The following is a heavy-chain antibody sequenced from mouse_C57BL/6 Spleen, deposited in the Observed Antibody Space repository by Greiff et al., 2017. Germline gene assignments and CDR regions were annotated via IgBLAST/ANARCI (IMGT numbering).Heavy chain of an antibody. CDR3: ERWSSYCC. D-gene: IGHD1-1*01. CDR2: IYPGSGYT. Sequence: VQLQQSGAELVRPGASVKLSCKASGYTFTDYYINWVKQRPGQGLVWIARIYPGSGYTYYNEKFKGKATLTAVKSSSTAYMQLSSLASGGSGVYYCERWSSYCCWGQGATLTVSS. J-gene: IGHJ2*01. CDR1: GYTFTDYY. V-gene: IGHV1-76*01.